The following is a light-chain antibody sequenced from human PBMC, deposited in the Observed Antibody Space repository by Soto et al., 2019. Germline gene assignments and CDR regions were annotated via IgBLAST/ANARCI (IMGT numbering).Light chain of an antibody. CDR2: DDD. CDR3: GSWDSSRSAYV. Sequence: QSVMTQPPSVSAAPGQRVTISCSGSSSNIGGNSVSWYQQLPGTAPKLLIYDDDKRPSGIADRFSGSKSGTSATLGITGFQTEDEADYYCGSWDSSRSAYVFGTGTKLTVL. V-gene: IGLV1-51*01. J-gene: IGLJ1*01. CDR1: SSNIGGNS.